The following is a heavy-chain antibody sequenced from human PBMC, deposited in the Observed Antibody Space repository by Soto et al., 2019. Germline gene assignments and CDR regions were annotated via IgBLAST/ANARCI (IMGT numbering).Heavy chain of an antibody. Sequence: QVQLQESGPGLVKPSETLSLTCTVSGGSVSSGSYYWSWIRQPPGKGLEWIGYIYYSGSTNYNPSLKSRVTISVDTSKNQFCLKLSSVTAADTAVYYCARATYCGGDCYSGDFDYWGQGTLVTVSS. V-gene: IGHV4-61*01. CDR1: GGSVSSGSYY. D-gene: IGHD2-21*02. CDR3: ARATYCGGDCYSGDFDY. CDR2: IYYSGST. J-gene: IGHJ4*02.